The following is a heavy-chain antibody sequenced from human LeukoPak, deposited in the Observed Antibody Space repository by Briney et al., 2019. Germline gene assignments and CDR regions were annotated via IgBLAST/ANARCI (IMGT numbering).Heavy chain of an antibody. V-gene: IGHV3-7*03. Sequence: GGSLRLSCTASGFTFSSYWMSWVRQAAGKGLEWVANVNQDGSKQYYADSVKGRFTTSRDNAKNSLYLQMNSLRTEDMALYYCAKGGSWELPRGIDYWGQGTLVTVSS. D-gene: IGHD1-26*01. J-gene: IGHJ4*02. CDR2: VNQDGSKQ. CDR1: GFTFSSYW. CDR3: AKGGSWELPRGIDY.